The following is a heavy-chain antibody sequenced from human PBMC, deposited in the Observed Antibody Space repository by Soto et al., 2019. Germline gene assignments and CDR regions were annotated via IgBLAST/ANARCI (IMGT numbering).Heavy chain of an antibody. Sequence: ASVKVSFKVSGYTLTELSMHWVRQAPGKGLEWMGGFDPEDGETIYAQKFQGRVTMTENTSTDTAYMELSSLRSEDTAVYYCATSRFYCGGDCYVGDADAFDIWGQGTMVTVSS. J-gene: IGHJ3*02. V-gene: IGHV1-24*01. CDR2: FDPEDGET. CDR1: GYTLTELS. CDR3: ATSRFYCGGDCYVGDADAFDI. D-gene: IGHD2-21*02.